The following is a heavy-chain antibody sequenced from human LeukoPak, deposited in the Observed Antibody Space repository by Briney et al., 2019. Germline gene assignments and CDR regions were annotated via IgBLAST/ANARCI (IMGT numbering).Heavy chain of an antibody. D-gene: IGHD1-1*01. CDR3: ARRNWNDVYYYYGMDV. CDR2: ISAYNGNT. Sequence: AASVKVSCKASGYTFTSYGISWVRQAPGQGLEWMGWISAYNGNTNYAQKLQGRVTMTTDTSTSTAYMELRSLRSDDTAVYYCARRNWNDVYYYYGMDVWGQGTTVTVSS. J-gene: IGHJ6*02. CDR1: GYTFTSYG. V-gene: IGHV1-18*01.